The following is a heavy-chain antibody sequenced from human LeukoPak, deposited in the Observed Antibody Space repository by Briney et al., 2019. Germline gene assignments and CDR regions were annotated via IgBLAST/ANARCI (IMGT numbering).Heavy chain of an antibody. CDR1: GGSISSYY. J-gene: IGHJ6*02. CDR2: IYYSGST. CDR3: ARHLYYSFYYYYGMDV. Sequence: SETLSLTCTVSGGSISSYYWSWIRQPPGKGLEWIGYIYYSGSTNYNPSFKSRVTISVDTSKNQFSLKLSSVTAADTAVYYCARHLYYSFYYYYGMDVWGQGTTVTVSS. V-gene: IGHV4-59*08. D-gene: IGHD3-22*01.